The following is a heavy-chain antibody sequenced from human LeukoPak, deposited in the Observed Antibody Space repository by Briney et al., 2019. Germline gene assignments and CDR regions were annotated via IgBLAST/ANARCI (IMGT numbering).Heavy chain of an antibody. D-gene: IGHD3-16*01. J-gene: IGHJ3*02. CDR3: ARKGDGAFDI. Sequence: GGSLRLSCAASGFTFSSYDMHWVRQDTGKGLEWVSAIGTIGDTYYTGSVKGRFTISRENAKNSLYLQMNSLRAGDTAACYCARKGDGAFDIWGQGTMVTVSS. CDR1: GFTFSSYD. V-gene: IGHV3-13*01. CDR2: IGTIGDT.